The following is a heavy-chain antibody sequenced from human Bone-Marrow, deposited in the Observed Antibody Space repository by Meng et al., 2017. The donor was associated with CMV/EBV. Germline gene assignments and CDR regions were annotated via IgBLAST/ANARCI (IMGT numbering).Heavy chain of an antibody. CDR1: GFTFSSHA. CDR2: ISGSGGST. J-gene: IGHJ4*02. Sequence: GESLKISCAASGFTFSSHAMSWVRQAPGEGLEWVSAISGSGGSTYYADSVKGRFTISRDNSKNTLYLQMNSLRAEDTAVYYCAKDLSNYYDSSFDYWGQGTLVTVYS. D-gene: IGHD3-22*01. CDR3: AKDLSNYYDSSFDY. V-gene: IGHV3-23*01.